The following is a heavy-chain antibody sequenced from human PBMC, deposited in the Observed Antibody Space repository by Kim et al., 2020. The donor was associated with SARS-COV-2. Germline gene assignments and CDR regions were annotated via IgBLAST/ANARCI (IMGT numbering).Heavy chain of an antibody. CDR2: IKQDGSEK. J-gene: IGHJ6*02. CDR1: GFTFSRYW. D-gene: IGHD2-2*01. CDR3: ARSFGYCSSTSCYLPLRYYYYGMDV. Sequence: GGSLRLSCAASGFTFSRYWMSWVRQAPGKGLEWVANIKQDGSEKYYVDSVKGRFTISIDNAKNSLYLQMNSLRAEDTAVYYCARSFGYCSSTSCYLPLRYYYYGMDVWGQGTTVTVSS. V-gene: IGHV3-7*01.